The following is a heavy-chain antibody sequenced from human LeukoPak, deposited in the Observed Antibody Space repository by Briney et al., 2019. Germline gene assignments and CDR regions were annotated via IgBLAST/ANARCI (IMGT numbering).Heavy chain of an antibody. CDR3: VVVVIAPGVDY. Sequence: ASVKVSCKASGYTFTSYGISWVRQAPGQGLEWMVWISAYNGNTNYAQKLQGRVTMTTDTSTSTAYMELRSLRSDDTAVYYCVVVVIAPGVDYWGQGTLVTVSS. D-gene: IGHD2-21*01. J-gene: IGHJ4*02. V-gene: IGHV1-18*01. CDR1: GYTFTSYG. CDR2: ISAYNGNT.